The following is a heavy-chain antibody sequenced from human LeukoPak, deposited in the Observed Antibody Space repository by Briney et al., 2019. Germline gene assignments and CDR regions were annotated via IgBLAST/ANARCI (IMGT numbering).Heavy chain of an antibody. CDR2: INHSGST. CDR1: GGSFSGYY. CDR3: ARGCFLYSSSCRYYGMDV. J-gene: IGHJ6*02. D-gene: IGHD6-13*01. Sequence: SETLSLTCAVYGGSFSGYYWSWIRQPPGKGLEWIGEINHSGSTNYNPSLKSRVTISVDTSKNQFSLKLSSVTAADTAVYYCARGCFLYSSSCRYYGMDVWGQGTTVTVSS. V-gene: IGHV4-34*01.